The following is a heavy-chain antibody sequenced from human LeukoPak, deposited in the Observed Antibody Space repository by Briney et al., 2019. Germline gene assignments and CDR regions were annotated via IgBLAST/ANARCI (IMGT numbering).Heavy chain of an antibody. CDR2: ISYDGSNK. D-gene: IGHD2-15*01. CDR1: GFTFSSYA. J-gene: IGHJ4*02. V-gene: IGHV3-30-3*01. CDR3: ARGSWNIVVVVAATGVDY. Sequence: GGSLRLSCAASGFTFSSYAMHWVRQAPGKGLEWVAVISYDGSNKYYADSVKGRFTISRDNSKNTLYLQMNSLRAEDTAVYYCARGSWNIVVVVAATGVDYWGQGTLVTVSS.